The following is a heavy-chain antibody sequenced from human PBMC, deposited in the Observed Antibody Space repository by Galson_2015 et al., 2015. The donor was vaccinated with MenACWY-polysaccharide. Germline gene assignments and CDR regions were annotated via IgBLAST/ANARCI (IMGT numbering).Heavy chain of an antibody. D-gene: IGHD6-19*01. CDR1: GFTFSNYA. CDR3: AKDQTSYSSGWYREALADP. V-gene: IGHV3-23*01. J-gene: IGHJ5*02. CDR2: ISASGGST. Sequence: SLRLSCAASGFTFSNYAMSWVRQAPGKGLEWVSAISASGGSTYFADSVKGRFTISRDNSKNTLYLQMNSLRAEDTAVYYCAKDQTSYSSGWYREALADPWGQGTLVTVSS.